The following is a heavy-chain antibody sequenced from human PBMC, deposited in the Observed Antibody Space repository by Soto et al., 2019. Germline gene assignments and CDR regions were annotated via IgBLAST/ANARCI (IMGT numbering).Heavy chain of an antibody. Sequence: GGSLRLSCAASGFTFSNAWMNWVRQAPGKGLEWVGRIKSKTDGGTTDYAAPVKGRFTISRDDSKNTLYLQMNSLKTEDTAVYYCTTADLNWNRREVIDYWGQGTLVTVSS. J-gene: IGHJ4*02. CDR3: TTADLNWNRREVIDY. CDR1: GFTFSNAW. D-gene: IGHD1-20*01. CDR2: IKSKTDGGTT. V-gene: IGHV3-15*07.